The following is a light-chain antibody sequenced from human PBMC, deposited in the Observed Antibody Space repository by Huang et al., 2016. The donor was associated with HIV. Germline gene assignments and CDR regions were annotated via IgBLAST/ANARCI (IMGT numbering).Light chain of an antibody. CDR3: QQYNDWPIT. V-gene: IGKV3-15*01. CDR1: QSVGAK. CDR2: GAS. Sequence: EIVMTQSPATLSVSPVERVTLSCRASQSVGAKLAWYQKKPGQPPRLLIFGASTRAPGIPVRFRGRGSGTEFTLTITSPQSEDFAVYYCQQYNDWPITFGPGTKVDIK. J-gene: IGKJ3*01.